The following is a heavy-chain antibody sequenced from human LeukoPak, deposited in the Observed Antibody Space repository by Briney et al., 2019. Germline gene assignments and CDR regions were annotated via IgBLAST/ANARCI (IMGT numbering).Heavy chain of an antibody. CDR2: INPSGGST. CDR3: ARDGGLDTAMVTFWYYYYYMDV. CDR1: GYTFSGFY. J-gene: IGHJ6*03. D-gene: IGHD5-18*01. V-gene: IGHV1-46*01. Sequence: ASVKVSCKASGYTFSGFYIHWVRQAPGQGLEWMGLINPSGGSTSYAQKFQGRVTMTRDTSTSTVYMELSSLRSEDTAVYYCARDGGLDTAMVTFWYYYYYMDVWGKGTTVTISS.